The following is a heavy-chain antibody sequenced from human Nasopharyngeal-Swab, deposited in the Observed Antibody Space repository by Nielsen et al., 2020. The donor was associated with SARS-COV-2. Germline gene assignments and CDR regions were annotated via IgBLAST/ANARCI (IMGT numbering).Heavy chain of an antibody. D-gene: IGHD6-25*01. CDR3: ARLGIAAADIDS. J-gene: IGHJ4*02. Sequence: WVGHAPGQGLEWMGAIIPAFDAIQYAQKFQGRATISSDKPTTTAYLELRSLISEDTALYYCARLGIAAADIDSWGKGTQVTVSS. V-gene: IGHV1-69*06. CDR2: IIPAFDAI.